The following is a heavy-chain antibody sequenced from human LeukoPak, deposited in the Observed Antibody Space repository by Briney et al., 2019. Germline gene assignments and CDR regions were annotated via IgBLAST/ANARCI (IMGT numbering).Heavy chain of an antibody. J-gene: IGHJ4*02. CDR3: AFRYSGYVAN. CDR1: GFTFSSYA. V-gene: IGHV3-74*01. Sequence: GGSLRLSCAAAGFTFSSYAMSWVRQAPGKGLVWVSRINSDGSTTHYADSVKGRFTISRDNAKNTLYLQMNSLRAEDTAVYYCAFRYSGYVANWGQGTLVTVSS. D-gene: IGHD5-12*01. CDR2: INSDGSTT.